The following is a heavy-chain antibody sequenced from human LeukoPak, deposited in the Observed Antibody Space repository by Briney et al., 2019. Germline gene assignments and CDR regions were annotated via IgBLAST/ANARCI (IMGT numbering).Heavy chain of an antibody. Sequence: PSETLSLTCTVSGGSVNNYFWSWIRRPPGKGLEWIGYIDDSGNTDYNPSLKSQVSISIAKSKNQFFLKLSSVTAADTAMYYCARSDYYGSGSHTVFDAFGIWGQGTRVTVSS. CDR3: ARSDYYGSGSHTVFDAFGI. V-gene: IGHV4-59*02. CDR2: IDDSGNT. CDR1: GGSVNNYF. D-gene: IGHD3-10*01. J-gene: IGHJ3*02.